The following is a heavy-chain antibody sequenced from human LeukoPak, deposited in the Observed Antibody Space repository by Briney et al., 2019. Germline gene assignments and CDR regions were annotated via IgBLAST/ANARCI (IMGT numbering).Heavy chain of an antibody. D-gene: IGHD2-15*01. CDR1: GGTFSDYS. CDR2: IIPILNVP. CDR3: ARDRPRARYFDY. Sequence: SVKVSCKASGGTFSDYSFSWVRQAPGQGLEWMGRIIPILNVPNYAQKFEGRVTITADKSTSTDYMELSSLKSEDTAVYFCARDRPRARYFDYWGQGTLVTVSS. J-gene: IGHJ4*02. V-gene: IGHV1-69*04.